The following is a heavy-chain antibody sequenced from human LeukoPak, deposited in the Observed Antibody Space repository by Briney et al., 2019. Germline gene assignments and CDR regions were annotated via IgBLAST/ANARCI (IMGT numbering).Heavy chain of an antibody. Sequence: SETLSLTCAVYGGSFSSYYWNWIRQPPGKVLEWIGEINHSGRTNYNPSLKSRVTISVDTSKNRFSLKLSSVTAADTAVYHCARGEYDLDYGDYDSGTDFDYWGQGTLVTVSS. D-gene: IGHD4-17*01. J-gene: IGHJ4*02. CDR2: INHSGRT. V-gene: IGHV4-34*01. CDR1: GGSFSSYY. CDR3: ARGEYDLDYGDYDSGTDFDY.